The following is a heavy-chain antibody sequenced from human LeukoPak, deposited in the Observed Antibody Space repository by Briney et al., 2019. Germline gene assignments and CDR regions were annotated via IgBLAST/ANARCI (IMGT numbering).Heavy chain of an antibody. J-gene: IGHJ4*02. CDR3: AKGSCGGDCWDDY. CDR1: GFTFDDYA. V-gene: IGHV3-9*01. Sequence: GGSLRLSCAASGFTFDDYAMHWVRQAPGKGLEWVSGIRCDGSNICYADSVKGRFTISRDNAKHSLYLQVNSLIPEDTAVYYCAKGSCGGDCWDDYWGQGTLVTVS. CDR2: IRCDGSNI. D-gene: IGHD2-21*02.